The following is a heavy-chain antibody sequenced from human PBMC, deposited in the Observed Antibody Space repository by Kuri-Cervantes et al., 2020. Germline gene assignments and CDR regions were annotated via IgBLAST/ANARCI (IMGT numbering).Heavy chain of an antibody. J-gene: IGHJ5*02. Sequence: GSLRLSCTVSGGSISSSKWWNWVRQPPGKGLEWIGEIYHSGSTNYNPSLKSRVTISVDTSKNQFSLKLSSVTAADTAVYYCARHPIVSDGANWFDPWGQGTLVTVSS. D-gene: IGHD2/OR15-2a*01. CDR1: GGSISSSKW. CDR2: IYHSGST. CDR3: ARHPIVSDGANWFDP. V-gene: IGHV4-4*02.